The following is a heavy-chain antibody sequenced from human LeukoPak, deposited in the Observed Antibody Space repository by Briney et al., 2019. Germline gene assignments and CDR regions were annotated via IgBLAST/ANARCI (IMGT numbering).Heavy chain of an antibody. Sequence: PSETLSLTCTLSGVPISSRRSCPWGRLRQSPGKELEWLGNVYQSGPAYYNPSLKSRGTIAVDPSSPQFSLNLNSVTAADTAVSYCARRAVAVKHFDYWGQETLVTVSS. D-gene: IGHD6-19*01. CDR1: GVPISSRRSCP. J-gene: IGHJ4*02. CDR3: ARRAVAVKHFDY. CDR2: VYQSGPA. V-gene: IGHV4-39*01.